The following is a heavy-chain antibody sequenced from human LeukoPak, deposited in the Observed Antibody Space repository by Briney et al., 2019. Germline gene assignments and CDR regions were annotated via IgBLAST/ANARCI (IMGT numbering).Heavy chain of an antibody. CDR1: GGTFSSYA. Sequence: ASVKVSYKASGGTFSSYAISGVRQAPGQGLGWMGGIIPIFGTANYAQKFQGRVTITADKSTSTAYMELSTLRSEDTAVYYCARGGYVRDLKDWGQGTLVTVSS. V-gene: IGHV1-69*06. D-gene: IGHD3-10*02. CDR3: ARGGYVRDLKD. CDR2: IIPIFGTA. J-gene: IGHJ4*02.